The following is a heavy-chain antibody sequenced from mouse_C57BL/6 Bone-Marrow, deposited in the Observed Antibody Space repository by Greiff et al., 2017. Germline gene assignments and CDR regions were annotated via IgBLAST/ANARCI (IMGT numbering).Heavy chain of an antibody. CDR1: GFTFSDYY. D-gene: IGHD1-1*01. CDR3: ASPNYGSSYGYAMDY. CDR2: ISNGGGST. J-gene: IGHJ4*01. Sequence: EVKLMESGGGLVQPGGSLKLSCAASGFTFSDYYMYWVRQTPEKRLEWVAYISNGGGSTYYPDTVKGRFPFSRDNAKNTLYLQMSRLKSEDTAMYYCASPNYGSSYGYAMDYWGQGTSVTVSS. V-gene: IGHV5-12*01.